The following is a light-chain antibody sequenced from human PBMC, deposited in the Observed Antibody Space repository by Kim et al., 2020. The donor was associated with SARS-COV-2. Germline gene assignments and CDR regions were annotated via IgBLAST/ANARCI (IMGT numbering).Light chain of an antibody. CDR2: SAS. CDR3: QQNYLSPLT. Sequence: IQMTQSPSSLSASVGDRVTISCRASQNIDDSLNWYQQTTGQAPKLLIYSASNLQSGVPSRFSGSGSGTDFTLTINRLQSEDFATYYCQQNYLSPLTFGGGTKV. V-gene: IGKV1-39*01. CDR1: QNIDDS. J-gene: IGKJ4*01.